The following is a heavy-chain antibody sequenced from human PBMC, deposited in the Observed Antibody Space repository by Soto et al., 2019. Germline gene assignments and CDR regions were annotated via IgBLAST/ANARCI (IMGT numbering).Heavy chain of an antibody. Sequence: QGQLQASGPGLVKPSETLSLTCTVSGGSISNHYWSWIRQPPGKGLEWIGYIYYNGNTNYNPSLKSRVTMSVDTSRNQMSLKLTTVTAADTAVYYCTRANWYSEYWGQGTLVTVSS. D-gene: IGHD7-27*01. CDR2: IYYNGNT. CDR1: GGSISNHY. CDR3: TRANWYSEY. V-gene: IGHV4-59*11. J-gene: IGHJ4*02.